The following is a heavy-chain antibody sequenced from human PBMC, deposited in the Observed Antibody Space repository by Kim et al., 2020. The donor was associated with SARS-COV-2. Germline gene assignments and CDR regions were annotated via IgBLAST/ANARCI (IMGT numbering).Heavy chain of an antibody. D-gene: IGHD3-3*01. CDR2: INTNTGNP. J-gene: IGHJ6*02. V-gene: IGHV7-4-1*02. CDR1: GYTFTSYA. CDR3: ARDSRGITRIYYYYYGMDV. Sequence: ASVKVSCKASGYTFTSYAMNWVRQAPGQGLEWMGWINTNTGNPTYAQGFTGRFVFSLDTSVSTAYLQISSLKAEDTAVYYCARDSRGITRIYYYYYGMDVWGQGTTVTVSS.